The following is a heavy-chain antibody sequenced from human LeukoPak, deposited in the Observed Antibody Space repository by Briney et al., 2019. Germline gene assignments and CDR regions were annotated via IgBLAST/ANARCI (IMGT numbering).Heavy chain of an antibody. CDR1: GGTFSSYA. CDR2: IIPIFGTA. J-gene: IGHJ6*02. CDR3: ATRKITTKPYYYYYGMDV. V-gene: IGHV1-69*06. D-gene: IGHD1-1*01. Sequence: ASVKVSCKASGGTFSSYAISWVRQAPGQGLEWMGGIIPIFGTANYAQKFQGRVTMTEDTSTDTAYMELSSLRSEDTAVYYCATRKITTKPYYYYYGMDVWGQGTTVTVSS.